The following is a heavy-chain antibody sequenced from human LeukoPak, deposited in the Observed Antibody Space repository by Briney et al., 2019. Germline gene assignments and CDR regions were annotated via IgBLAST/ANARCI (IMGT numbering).Heavy chain of an antibody. V-gene: IGHV4-4*02. D-gene: IGHD3-10*01. Sequence: SGTLSLTCAVSGGSISSSNWWSWVRQPPGKGLEWIGEIYHSGSTNHNPSLKSRVTISVDKSKNQFSLKLSSVTAADTAVYYCARSITMVRGVITRANRNAFDIWGQGTMVTASS. J-gene: IGHJ3*02. CDR3: ARSITMVRGVITRANRNAFDI. CDR1: GGSISSSNW. CDR2: IYHSGST.